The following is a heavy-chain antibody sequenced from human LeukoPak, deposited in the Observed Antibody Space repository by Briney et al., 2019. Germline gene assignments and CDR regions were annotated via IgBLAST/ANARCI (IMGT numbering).Heavy chain of an antibody. CDR3: ARSYAHDY. J-gene: IGHJ4*02. CDR1: GGSFSGDY. D-gene: IGHD2-2*01. CDR2: INHSGST. Sequence: SETLSLTCAVYGGSFSGDYWSWIRQPTGKGLEWIAEINHSGSTNYNPSLKSRVTISVDTSKNQFSLKLSSVTAADTAVYYCARSYAHDYWGQGTLVTVSS. V-gene: IGHV4-34*01.